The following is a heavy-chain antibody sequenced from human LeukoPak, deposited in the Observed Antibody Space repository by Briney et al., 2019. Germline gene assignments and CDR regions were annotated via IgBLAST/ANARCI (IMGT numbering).Heavy chain of an antibody. CDR2: IESKTDGGTT. V-gene: IGHV3-15*04. Sequence: GGSLRLSCAASGFSFSDAWMSWVRQIPGKGLEWVGRIESKTDGGTTDYAAPVKGRFTISRDDSTNTLYLQMDSLKSEDTAVYYCTTYGSGRKFDYWGQGILVTVSS. CDR1: GFSFSDAW. D-gene: IGHD3-10*01. J-gene: IGHJ4*02. CDR3: TTYGSGRKFDY.